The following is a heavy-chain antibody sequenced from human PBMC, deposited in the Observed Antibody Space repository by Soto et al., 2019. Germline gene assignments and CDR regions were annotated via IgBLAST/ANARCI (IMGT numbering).Heavy chain of an antibody. D-gene: IGHD3-22*01. V-gene: IGHV3-23*01. CDR3: GRSASGSGYYRFYFDY. CDR1: GFTFSSYA. Sequence: GGSLRLSCAASGFTFSSYAMSWVRQAPGKGLEWVSVISGSGGSTYYADSVKGRFTISRDNSKNTLYLQMSSLRAEDTAVYYCGRSASGSGYYRFYFDYWGQGTLVTVSS. CDR2: ISGSGGST. J-gene: IGHJ4*02.